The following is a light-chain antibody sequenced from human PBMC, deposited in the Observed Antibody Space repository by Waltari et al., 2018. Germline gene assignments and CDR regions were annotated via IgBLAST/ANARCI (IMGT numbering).Light chain of an antibody. CDR3: QESYSSPPST. J-gene: IGKJ1*01. V-gene: IGKV1-39*01. CDR2: SAS. CDR1: QSIGKY. Sequence: DIQMTQSPSSLSAVVGDRVTITCRASQSIGKYLNWYQQQPGKAPHLLIYSASSLQRGVPSRFSGRGSGTEFSLTSSGLQPDDFATYYCQESYSSPPSTFGQGTKVDIK.